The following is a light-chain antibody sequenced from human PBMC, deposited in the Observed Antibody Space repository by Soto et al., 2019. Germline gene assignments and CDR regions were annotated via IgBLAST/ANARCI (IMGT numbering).Light chain of an antibody. V-gene: IGLV2-11*01. CDR1: SSDVGGYNY. CDR3: CSYAGSYTKV. J-gene: IGLJ2*01. CDR2: DVS. Sequence: QSALTQPRSVSGSPGQSVTISCTGTSSDVGGYNYVSWYQQHPGKAPKLMIYDVSKRPSGVPDRVSGSKSGNTASLTISGLKAEDEADYYCCSYAGSYTKVFGGGTKLTVL.